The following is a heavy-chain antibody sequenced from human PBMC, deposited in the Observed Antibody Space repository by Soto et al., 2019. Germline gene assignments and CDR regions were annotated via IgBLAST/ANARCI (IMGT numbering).Heavy chain of an antibody. D-gene: IGHD3-10*01. Sequence: GGSLRLSCAASGFTFSIYAMSWVLQAPGEGLEWVSAISGSGGSTYYADSVKGRFTISRDNSKNTLYLQMNSLRAEDTAVYYCAKGDNMVLFVTTYYHHTDMYARGKGTNVTVSS. CDR1: GFTFSIYA. J-gene: IGHJ6*04. CDR2: ISGSGGST. CDR3: AKGDNMVLFVTTYYHHTDMYA. V-gene: IGHV3-23*01.